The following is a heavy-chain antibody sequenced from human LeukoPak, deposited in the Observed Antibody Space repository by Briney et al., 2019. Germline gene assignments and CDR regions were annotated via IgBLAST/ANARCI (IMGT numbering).Heavy chain of an antibody. J-gene: IGHJ4*02. CDR3: ARRYDFWSGYPPPLDY. CDR2: INPSRNT. D-gene: IGHD3-3*01. CDR1: GGSFSGYY. V-gene: IGHV4-34*01. Sequence: SETLSLTCAVYGGSFSGYYWSWIRQPPGKGLEWIGQINPSRNTNYNPSLKSRVTISVDTSKKQFSLKLSSVTAADTAVYYCARRYDFWSGYPPPLDYWGQGTLVTVSS.